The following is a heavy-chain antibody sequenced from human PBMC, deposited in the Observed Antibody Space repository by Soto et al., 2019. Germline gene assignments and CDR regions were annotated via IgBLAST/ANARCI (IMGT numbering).Heavy chain of an antibody. D-gene: IGHD3-10*01. CDR1: GDSVNTADYY. CDR2: IFYDGSA. J-gene: IGHJ5*02. V-gene: IGHV4-30-4*01. Sequence: QVQLQESGPGLVKPSQTLSLTCTVSGDSVNTADYYWTWIRQSPEKGLEWIVNIFYDGSAYPTPSLNSRVSASVDTSKTQFSLNLFSVTASDTAVYYCARRLRDTASHYYNWFDPWGQGTLVTVSS. CDR3: ARRLRDTASHYYNWFDP.